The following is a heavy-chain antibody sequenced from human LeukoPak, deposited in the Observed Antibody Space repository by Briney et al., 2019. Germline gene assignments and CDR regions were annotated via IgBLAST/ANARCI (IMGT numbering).Heavy chain of an antibody. CDR3: ARAVGVLSWFDP. J-gene: IGHJ5*02. CDR2: ISTYNGNT. CDR1: GYTFTSYD. V-gene: IGHV1-18*01. D-gene: IGHD3-10*01. Sequence: ASVKVSCKASGYTFTSYDITWVRQAPGQGLEWMGWISTYNGNTNYAQKLQGRVTMTTDTSTNTAYMELRSLRSEDTAVYYCARAVGVLSWFDPWGQGTLVTVSS.